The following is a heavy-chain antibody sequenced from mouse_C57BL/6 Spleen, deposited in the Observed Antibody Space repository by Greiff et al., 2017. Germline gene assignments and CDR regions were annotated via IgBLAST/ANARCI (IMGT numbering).Heavy chain of an antibody. CDR1: GYTFTSYW. V-gene: IGHV1-59*01. CDR3: ARWGTTLVAPAYYAMDY. D-gene: IGHD1-1*01. Sequence: VQLQQPGAELVRPGTSVKLSCKASGYTFTSYWMHWVKQRPGQGLEWIGVIDPSDSYTNYNQKFKSKATLAVDTSSSTAYMQLSSLTSEDSAVYYCARWGTTLVAPAYYAMDYWGQGTSVTVSS. J-gene: IGHJ4*01. CDR2: IDPSDSYT.